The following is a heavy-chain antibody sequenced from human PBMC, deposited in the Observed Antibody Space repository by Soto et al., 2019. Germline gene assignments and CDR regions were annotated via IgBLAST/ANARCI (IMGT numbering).Heavy chain of an antibody. CDR2: IPGSGYTT. V-gene: IGHV3-23*01. CDR1: GLTFDKYA. J-gene: IGHJ6*02. D-gene: IGHD6-19*01. CDR3: AGGERWMSSSYYYCLDG. Sequence: PGGSLRLSCTVSGLTFDKYAMSWVRQAPGKGLQWVSTIPGSGYTTYYADSVKGRFTISRDNSKSTLHLQMNSLRAEDTAIYYCAGGERWMSSSYYYCLDGWGRGTRVTVSS.